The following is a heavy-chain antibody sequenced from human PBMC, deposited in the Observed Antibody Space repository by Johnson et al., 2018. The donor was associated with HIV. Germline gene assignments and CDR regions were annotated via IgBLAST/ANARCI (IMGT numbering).Heavy chain of an antibody. CDR2: ISGSGGST. D-gene: IGHD3-10*01. J-gene: IGHJ3*02. V-gene: IGHV3-23*04. CDR1: QFTLSRDN. CDR3: AKERGRGGDAFDI. Sequence: VQLVESGGGLAKPAWSPRLSCAASQFTLSRDNMNCVRQAPGKGLEWVSAISGSGGSTYYADSVKGRFTISRDNSKNTLYLQMNSLRAEDTAVYYCAKERGRGGDAFDIWGQGTMVTVSS.